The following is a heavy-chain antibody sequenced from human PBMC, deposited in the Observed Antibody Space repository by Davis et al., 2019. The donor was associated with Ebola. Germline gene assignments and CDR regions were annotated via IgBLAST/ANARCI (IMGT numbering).Heavy chain of an antibody. CDR1: GGSISSSSYY. J-gene: IGHJ6*02. CDR3: ARGPVQYSYGMDV. Sequence: SETLSLTCTVSGGSISSSSYYWGWIRQPPGKGLEWIGSIYYSGSTYYNPSLKSRVTISVDTSKNQFSLKLSSVTAADTAVYYCARGPVQYSYGMDVWGQGTTVTVSS. V-gene: IGHV4-39*07. CDR2: IYYSGST. D-gene: IGHD4-11*01.